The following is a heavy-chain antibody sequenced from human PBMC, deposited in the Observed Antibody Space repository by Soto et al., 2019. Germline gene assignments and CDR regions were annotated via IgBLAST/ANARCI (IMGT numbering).Heavy chain of an antibody. J-gene: IGHJ4*02. Sequence: QITLKESGPTLVKPTQTLTLTCTFSGFSLSTSGVGVGWIRQPPGEALEWLALIYWDDDKRYSPSLKSRLTFTKDTSKNQVVLTMTDMDPVDTATYFCAHRRNVELGPLRLFDYWGQGTQVTVSS. V-gene: IGHV2-5*02. D-gene: IGHD2-15*01. CDR2: IYWDDDK. CDR1: GFSLSTSGVG. CDR3: AHRRNVELGPLRLFDY.